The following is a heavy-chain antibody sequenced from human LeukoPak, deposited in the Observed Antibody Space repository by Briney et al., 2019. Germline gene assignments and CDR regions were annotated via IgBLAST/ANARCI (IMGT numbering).Heavy chain of an antibody. CDR3: ARNRMGYCSSTSCYTRYYYYMDV. D-gene: IGHD2-2*02. J-gene: IGHJ6*03. V-gene: IGHV4-61*02. Sequence: SETLSLTCTVSGGSISSGSYYWSWIRQPAGKGLEWIGRIYTSGSTNYNPSLKSRVTISVDTSKNQFSLKLSSVTAADTAVYYCARNRMGYCSSTSCYTRYYYYMDVWGKGTTVTVSS. CDR1: GGSISSGSYY. CDR2: IYTSGST.